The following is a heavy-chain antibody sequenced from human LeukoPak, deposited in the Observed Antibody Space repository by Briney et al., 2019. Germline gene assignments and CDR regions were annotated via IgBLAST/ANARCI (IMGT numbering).Heavy chain of an antibody. Sequence: SQTLSLTCAISGDSVSSNTAAWYWIRQSPSRGLEWLGRTYYRSKRNHQYAESVKSRITINADTSKNQFSLQLNSVTPDDTAVYYCARDPSGDQGFDCWGQGTLVTVSS. D-gene: IGHD3-10*01. CDR1: GDSVSSNTAA. J-gene: IGHJ5*01. V-gene: IGHV6-1*01. CDR3: ARDPSGDQGFDC. CDR2: TYYRSKRNH.